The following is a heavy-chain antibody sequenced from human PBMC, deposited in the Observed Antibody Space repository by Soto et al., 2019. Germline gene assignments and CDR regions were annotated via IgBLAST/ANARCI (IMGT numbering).Heavy chain of an antibody. CDR2: ISYDGSNK. J-gene: IGHJ6*02. D-gene: IGHD6-19*01. CDR3: ARGPPWHPYSSGWMYV. V-gene: IGHV3-30-3*01. Sequence: GGSLRLSCAASGFTFSSYAMHWVRQAPGKGLEWVAVISYDGSNKYYADSVKGRFTISRDNSKNTLYLQMNSLRAEDTAVYYCARGPPWHPYSSGWMYVWGRGTRVTVSS. CDR1: GFTFSSYA.